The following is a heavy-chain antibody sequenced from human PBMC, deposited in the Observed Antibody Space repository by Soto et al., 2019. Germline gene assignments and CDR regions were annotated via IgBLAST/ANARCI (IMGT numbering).Heavy chain of an antibody. Sequence: GSLRLSCAASGFTLSSYGMHWVRQAPGKGLEWVAVIWYDGSNKYYADSVKGRFTISRDNSKNTLYLQMNSLRAEDTAVYYCARELPISYGMDVWGQGTTVTVSS. CDR3: ARELPISYGMDV. J-gene: IGHJ6*02. D-gene: IGHD5-12*01. CDR2: IWYDGSNK. V-gene: IGHV3-33*01. CDR1: GFTLSSYG.